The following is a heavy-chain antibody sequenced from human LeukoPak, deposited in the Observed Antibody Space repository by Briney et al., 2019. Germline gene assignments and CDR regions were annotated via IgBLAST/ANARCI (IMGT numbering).Heavy chain of an antibody. V-gene: IGHV4-38-2*01. Sequence: SETLSLTCAVSGYSISSGYYWGWIRQPPGKGLEWIGSIYHSGSTYYNPSLKSRVTISVDTSKNQFSLKLSSVTAADTAVYYCARTGPMTTEGYFDYWGQGTLVTVSS. J-gene: IGHJ4*02. CDR3: ARTGPMTTEGYFDY. D-gene: IGHD4-17*01. CDR2: IYHSGST. CDR1: GYSISSGYY.